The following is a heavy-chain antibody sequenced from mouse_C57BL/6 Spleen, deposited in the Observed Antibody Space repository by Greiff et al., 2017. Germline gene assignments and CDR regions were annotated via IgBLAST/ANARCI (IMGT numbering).Heavy chain of an antibody. CDR1: SYTFTSYW. V-gene: IGHV1-55*01. CDR3: ASYYDSSPYYYAMDY. Sequence: VQLQQPGAELVKPGASVKMSCKASSYTFTSYWITWVKQRPGQGLEWIGDIYPGSGSTNYNEKFKSKATLTVATSSNTAYMQLSSLTSEDSAVYYCASYYDSSPYYYAMDYWGQGTSVTVSS. D-gene: IGHD1-1*01. CDR2: IYPGSGST. J-gene: IGHJ4*01.